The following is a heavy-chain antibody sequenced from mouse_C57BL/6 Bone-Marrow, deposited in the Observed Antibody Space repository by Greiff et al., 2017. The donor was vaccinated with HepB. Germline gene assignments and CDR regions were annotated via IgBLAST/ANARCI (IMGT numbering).Heavy chain of an antibody. CDR3: ARRYVSSHWYFDV. CDR1: GFTFSSYA. J-gene: IGHJ1*03. Sequence: DVMLVESGGGLVKPGGSLKLSCAASGFTFSSYAMSWVRQTPEKRLEWVATISDGGSYTYYPDNVKGRFTISRDNAKNNLYLQMSHLKSEDTAMYYCARRYVSSHWYFDVWGTGATVTVSS. CDR2: ISDGGSYT. D-gene: IGHD1-1*01. V-gene: IGHV5-4*03.